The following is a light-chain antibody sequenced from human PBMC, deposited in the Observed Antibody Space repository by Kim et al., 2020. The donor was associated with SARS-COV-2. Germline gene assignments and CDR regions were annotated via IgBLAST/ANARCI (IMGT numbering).Light chain of an antibody. CDR2: RNN. Sequence: ELTQPPSASGTPGQRVTISCSGSSSNIGSNYVYWYQQLPGTAPKLLIYRNNQRPSGVPDRFSGSKSGTSASLAISGLRSEDEADYYCSAWDDSLSGWVFGGGTQLTVL. J-gene: IGLJ3*02. CDR3: SAWDDSLSGWV. V-gene: IGLV1-47*01. CDR1: SSNIGSNY.